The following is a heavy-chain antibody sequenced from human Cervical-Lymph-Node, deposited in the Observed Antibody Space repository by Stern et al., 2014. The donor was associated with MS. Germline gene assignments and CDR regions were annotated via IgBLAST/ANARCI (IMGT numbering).Heavy chain of an antibody. CDR1: GYTFTRYG. D-gene: IGHD6-13*01. CDR2: IGQYNGLR. Sequence: VQLGQSGAEVRKPGASVRVSCKASGYTFTRYGVTWVRQAPGQGLDWMGWIGQYNGLRHYAQKFQGRVTMTTDTSTKTAYLELRSLTSDDTAVYYCARDKSGSSEYFQRWGQGTLVTVS. CDR3: ARDKSGSSEYFQR. V-gene: IGHV1-18*04. J-gene: IGHJ1*01.